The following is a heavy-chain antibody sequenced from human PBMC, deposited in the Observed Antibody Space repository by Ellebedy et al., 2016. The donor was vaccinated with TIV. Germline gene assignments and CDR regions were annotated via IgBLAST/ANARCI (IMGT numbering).Heavy chain of an antibody. CDR2: ITSTSYTK. D-gene: IGHD3-10*01. CDR1: GFSFCTYG. J-gene: IGHJ4*02. V-gene: IGHV3-48*04. Sequence: PGGSLRLSCAASGFSFCTYGMNRVRQAPGKGLEWLSYITSTSYTKYYADSVKGRFTISRDNPQNSMYLQMDSLRAEDTGVYYCARGLFGSGRYSCDYWGQGTLVIVSS. CDR3: ARGLFGSGRYSCDY.